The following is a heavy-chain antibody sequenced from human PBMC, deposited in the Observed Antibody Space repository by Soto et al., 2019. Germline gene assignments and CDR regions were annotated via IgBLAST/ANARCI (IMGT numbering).Heavy chain of an antibody. V-gene: IGHV2-5*02. CDR3: AHILGGYGVTVAGCFDY. CDR2: IYWDGDT. CDR1: GFSLSTSGVG. Sequence: SGPTLVNPTQTLTLTCTFSGFSLSTSGVGVGWIRQPPGKALEWLALIYWDGDTRYSPSLQSRLTVTKDTSENQVVLTMSDMGPADTATYYCAHILGGYGVTVAGCFDYWGQGTLVTVSS. J-gene: IGHJ4*02. D-gene: IGHD6-19*01.